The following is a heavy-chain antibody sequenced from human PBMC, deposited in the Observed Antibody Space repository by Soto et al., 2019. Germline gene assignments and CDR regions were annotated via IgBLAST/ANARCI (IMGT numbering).Heavy chain of an antibody. D-gene: IGHD5-12*01. CDR3: ARDWEVEDLVAAGTYYFDY. J-gene: IGHJ4*02. Sequence: QIQLVQSGPEVRKPGASVKLFCKASGYNFLAYGISWVRQAPGQGLEWMGWTSAYRGNTNYAQKFQDRVIMTTDRSTRTAYMEMRSLTPDDTAIYYCARDWEVEDLVAAGTYYFDYWGQGSLVTVSS. V-gene: IGHV1-18*01. CDR2: TSAYRGNT. CDR1: GYNFLAYG.